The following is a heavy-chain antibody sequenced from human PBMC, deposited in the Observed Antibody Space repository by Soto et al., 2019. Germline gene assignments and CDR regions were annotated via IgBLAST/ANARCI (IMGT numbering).Heavy chain of an antibody. V-gene: IGHV4-31*03. CDR3: ARAPGDYFDY. Sequence: QVQLQESGPGLVKPSQTLSLTCTVSGGSISSGGYYWRWIRQHPGKGLEWIGYIFYSGSTYYNPSLNSRVTISVDTSKNQFSLKLSSVSAADTAVYYCARAPGDYFDYWGQGTLVTVSS. J-gene: IGHJ4*02. CDR1: GGSISSGGYY. CDR2: IFYSGST.